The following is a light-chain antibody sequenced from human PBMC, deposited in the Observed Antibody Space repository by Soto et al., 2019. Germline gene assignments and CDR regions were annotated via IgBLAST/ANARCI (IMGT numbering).Light chain of an antibody. V-gene: IGKV3-20*01. J-gene: IGKJ1*01. CDR3: QQYNNWPPWT. CDR1: QIVSSSY. CDR2: GAS. Sequence: EIVLTQSPGTLSLSPGERATIACRASQIVSSSYLAWYQQKPGQAPRLLVYGASSRATGIPDRFSGSGSGTDFTLTISSLEPEDFAVYYCQQYNNWPPWTFGQGTKVDIK.